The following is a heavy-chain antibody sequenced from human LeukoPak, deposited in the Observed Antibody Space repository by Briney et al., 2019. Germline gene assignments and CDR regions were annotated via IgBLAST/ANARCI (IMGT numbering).Heavy chain of an antibody. CDR2: IYYSGRT. J-gene: IGHJ4*02. CDR1: AGSISSSNYY. V-gene: IGHV4-39*01. D-gene: IGHD2-2*02. Sequence: SETLSLTCTVSAGSISSSNYYWGWIRQPPGKGLEWIGSIYYSGRTYYNPSLKSRVTISVDTSKKQFSLKLSSVTAADTAVYYCARSEYRNLDYWGQGTLVTVSS. CDR3: ARSEYRNLDY.